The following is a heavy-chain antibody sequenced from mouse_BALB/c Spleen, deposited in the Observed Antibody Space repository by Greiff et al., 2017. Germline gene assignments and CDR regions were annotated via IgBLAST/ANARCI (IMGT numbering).Heavy chain of an antibody. CDR1: GFSLTSYG. D-gene: IGHD1-1*01. J-gene: IGHJ4*01. CDR3: ASAYGSRNAMDY. CDR2: IWSGGST. V-gene: IGHV2-4-1*01. Sequence: QVQLKESGPGLVQPSQSLSITCTVPGFSLTSYGVHWVRQSPGKGLEWLGVIWSGGSTDYNAAFISRLSISKDNSKSQVFFKMNSLQADDTAIYYCASAYGSRNAMDYWGQGTSVTVSS.